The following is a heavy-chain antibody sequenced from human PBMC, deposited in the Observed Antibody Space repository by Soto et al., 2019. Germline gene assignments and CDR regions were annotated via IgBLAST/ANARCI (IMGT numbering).Heavy chain of an antibody. CDR1: GYTFNNYY. V-gene: IGHV1-2*02. J-gene: IGHJ6*02. CDR2: INPFTGDT. D-gene: IGHD3-9*01. Sequence: VAPVKVSCKASGYTFNNYYIHCVRQAPGQGLECIGWINPFTGDTTYAQKFMGRVSMTTDTSIATAYMEMSSLKSDDTAVFYCGRDLIYDVLTGLYYYFGMDVWGQGTTVTVSS. CDR3: GRDLIYDVLTGLYYYFGMDV.